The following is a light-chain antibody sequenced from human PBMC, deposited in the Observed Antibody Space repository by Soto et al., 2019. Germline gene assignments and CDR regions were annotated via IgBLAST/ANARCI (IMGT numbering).Light chain of an antibody. V-gene: IGKV1D-12*01. Sequence: DIQRTQSPSSLSASVGDRVTITCRASQAVSNFVAWYQHRPGMAPKVLMYAASTLQTEVSSRFIGSASGTDFTLTISRLLPEDVTTYYCQQTNSSPWTFGQGTRVDVK. CDR2: AAS. CDR1: QAVSNF. CDR3: QQTNSSPWT. J-gene: IGKJ1*01.